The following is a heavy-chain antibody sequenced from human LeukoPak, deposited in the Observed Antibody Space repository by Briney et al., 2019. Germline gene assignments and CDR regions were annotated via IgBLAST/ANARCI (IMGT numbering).Heavy chain of an antibody. Sequence: ASVKVSCKASGYTFTSYAMNWVRQAPGQGLEWMGWINTNTGNPTYAQGFTGRFVFSLDTSVNTAYLQISSLKAEDTAVYYCARVGFHSGPYYSSSWYGDFDYWGQGTLVTVSS. V-gene: IGHV7-4-1*02. CDR2: INTNTGNP. J-gene: IGHJ4*02. D-gene: IGHD6-13*01. CDR3: ARVGFHSGPYYSSSWYGDFDY. CDR1: GYTFTSYA.